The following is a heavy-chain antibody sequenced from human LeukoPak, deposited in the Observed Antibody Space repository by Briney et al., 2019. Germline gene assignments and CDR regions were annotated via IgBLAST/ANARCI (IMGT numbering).Heavy chain of an antibody. CDR3: ARDNLDYYDSSGYYYPDAFDI. D-gene: IGHD3-22*01. CDR2: ISSSSGYI. Sequence: PGGSLRLSCAASGFTFSSYSMNWVRQAPGKGLEWVSSISSSSGYIYYADSVKGRFTISRDNAKNSLYLQMNSLRAEDTAVYYCARDNLDYYDSSGYYYPDAFDIWGQGTMVTVSS. V-gene: IGHV3-21*01. J-gene: IGHJ3*02. CDR1: GFTFSSYS.